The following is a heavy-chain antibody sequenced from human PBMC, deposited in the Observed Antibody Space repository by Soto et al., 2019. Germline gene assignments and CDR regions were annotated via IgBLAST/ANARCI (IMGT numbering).Heavy chain of an antibody. CDR3: ARVVHDCSGASCYSFWFDP. D-gene: IGHD2-15*01. Sequence: QVELQESGPGLVKPSQTLSLTCTVSVCSISSGVYYWSWIRQHPGNGLEWIGNSNYSGRTYYNPSLQSRVTISEGTSKNQFALKLSSVTAADTAVYYCARVVHDCSGASCYSFWFDPCGQRILVTVSS. CDR2: SNYSGRT. CDR1: VCSISSGVYY. J-gene: IGHJ5*02. V-gene: IGHV4-31*03.